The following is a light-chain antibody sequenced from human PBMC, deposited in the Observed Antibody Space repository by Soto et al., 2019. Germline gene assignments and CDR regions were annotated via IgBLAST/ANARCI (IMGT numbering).Light chain of an antibody. CDR2: GAS. CDR1: QSVSSRY. J-gene: IGKJ5*01. CDR3: QQYGGSPPIT. V-gene: IGKV3-20*01. Sequence: EIVLTQSPGTLSLSPGERATLSCRASQSVSSRYLTWYQQKPGQAPRLLIYGASSRATGIPDRFSGSGSGTDFPLTISRLEPEDFGVYSCQQYGGSPPITFGQGTRLEIK.